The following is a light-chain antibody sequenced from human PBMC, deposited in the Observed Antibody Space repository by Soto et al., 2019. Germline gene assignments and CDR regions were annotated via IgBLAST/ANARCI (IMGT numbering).Light chain of an antibody. J-gene: IGKJ5*01. Sequence: DIQMTQSPSTLSASIGDRFTITCRASQNIGSFLNWYQQKPGEAPRLLVYSAFRIQSGVSSRFNASGSGTDFTLSISSLQPEDFSTYYCQQGSTTPITFGLGTRLEIK. V-gene: IGKV1-39*01. CDR3: QQGSTTPIT. CDR2: SAF. CDR1: QNIGSF.